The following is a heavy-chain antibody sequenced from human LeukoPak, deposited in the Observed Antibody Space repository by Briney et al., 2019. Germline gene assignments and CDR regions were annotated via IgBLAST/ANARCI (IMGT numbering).Heavy chain of an antibody. J-gene: IGHJ5*02. CDR2: INHSGST. CDR3: ARGGIEGPHEAGLRPKDNWFDP. V-gene: IGHV4-34*01. CDR1: GGSFSGYY. Sequence: SETLSLTCAVYGGSFSGYYWSWIRQPPGKGLEWIGEINHSGSTNYNPSLKSRVTISVDTSKNQFSLKLSSVTAADTAVYYCARGGIEGPHEAGLRPKDNWFDPWGQGTLVTVSS. D-gene: IGHD1-26*01.